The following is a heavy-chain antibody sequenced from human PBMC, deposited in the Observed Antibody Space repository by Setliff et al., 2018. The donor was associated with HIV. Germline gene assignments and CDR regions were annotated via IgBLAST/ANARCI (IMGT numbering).Heavy chain of an antibody. V-gene: IGHV4-34*01. J-gene: IGHJ4*02. Sequence: SETLSLTCAVYGGSFSAYYWSWIRQPPGEGLEWIGEINHSGSTNYNPSLKSRVTMSIDRSKNQFSLSLRSVTARDTATYYCASLLVVATGGVFDYWGQGNLVTVSS. CDR1: GGSFSAYY. D-gene: IGHD2-15*01. CDR2: INHSGST. CDR3: ASLLVVATGGVFDY.